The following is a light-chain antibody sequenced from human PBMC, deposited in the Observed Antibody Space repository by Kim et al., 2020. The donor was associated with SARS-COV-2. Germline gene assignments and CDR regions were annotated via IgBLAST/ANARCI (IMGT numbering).Light chain of an antibody. J-gene: IGLJ2*01. CDR3: QVWDSDSNHVV. CDR2: YDS. CDR1: SLIAKT. V-gene: IGLV3-21*04. Sequence: SYELTQPPSVSVAPGKTATISCGGHSLIAKTVHWYQHKPGQAPVLVIEYDSERPSGIPERFSGSTSGNTATLTVSRVEAEDEADYYCQVWDSDSNHVVFGGGTQLTVL.